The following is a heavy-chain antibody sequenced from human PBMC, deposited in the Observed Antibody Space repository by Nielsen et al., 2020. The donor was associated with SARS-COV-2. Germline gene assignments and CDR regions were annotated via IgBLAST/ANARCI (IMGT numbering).Heavy chain of an antibody. CDR2: INPSGSGT. D-gene: IGHD3-3*01. J-gene: IGHJ6*03. V-gene: IGHV3-74*01. Sequence: GESLKISCAASGFTFSNAWMSWVRQAPGQGLVWVSRINPSGSGTAYADSVKGRFAVSRDNAENTVVLQIHSLRVEDTAVYYCAGGADFWSGTQKYYMDVWGKGTTVTVSS. CDR1: GFTFSNAW. CDR3: AGGADFWSGTQKYYMDV.